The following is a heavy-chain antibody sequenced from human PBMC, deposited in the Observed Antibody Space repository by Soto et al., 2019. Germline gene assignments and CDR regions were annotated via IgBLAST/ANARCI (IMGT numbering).Heavy chain of an antibody. CDR1: GYTFTSYG. CDR2: ISAYYGNT. CDR3: ARDAWQQLVRFDY. D-gene: IGHD6-13*01. J-gene: IGHJ4*02. Sequence: ASVKVSCKASGYTFTSYGISWVRQAPGQGLEWMGGISAYYGNTNYAQKLQGRVTITTDASTSTAYMELRSLRSDDTAVYYCARDAWQQLVRFDYWGQGTLVTVS. V-gene: IGHV1-18*01.